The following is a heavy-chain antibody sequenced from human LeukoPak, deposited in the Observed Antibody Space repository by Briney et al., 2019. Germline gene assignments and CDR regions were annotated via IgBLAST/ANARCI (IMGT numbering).Heavy chain of an antibody. V-gene: IGHV3-48*03. CDR1: GYTFSSYE. D-gene: IGHD6-19*01. J-gene: IGHJ3*02. CDR2: ISSSGSTI. CDR3: AREGSGWDAFDI. Sequence: LPGGSLRLSCAASGYTFSSYEMNWVRQAPGKGLEWVSYISSSGSTIYYADSVKGRFTISRDNAKNSLYLQMNSLRAEDTAVYYCAREGSGWDAFDIWGQGTMVTVSS.